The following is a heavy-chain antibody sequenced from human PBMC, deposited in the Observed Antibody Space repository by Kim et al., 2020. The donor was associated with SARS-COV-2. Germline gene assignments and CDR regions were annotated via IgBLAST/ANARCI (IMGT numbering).Heavy chain of an antibody. V-gene: IGHV4-38-2*02. CDR3: ARDRITMVRGVIGWFDP. Sequence: SETLSLTCTVSGYSISSGYYWGWIRQPPGKGLEWIGSIYHSGSTYYNPSLKSRVTISVDTSKNQFSLKLSSVTAADTAVYYCARDRITMVRGVIGWFDPWGQGTLVTVSS. CDR1: GYSISSGYY. D-gene: IGHD3-10*01. J-gene: IGHJ5*02. CDR2: IYHSGST.